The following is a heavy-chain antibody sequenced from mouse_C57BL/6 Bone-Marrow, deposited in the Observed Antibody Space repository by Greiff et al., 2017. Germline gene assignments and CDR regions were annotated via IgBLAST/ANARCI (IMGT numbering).Heavy chain of an antibody. CDR3: ARGWDSYYFDY. CDR1: GYTFTDYY. Sequence: EVQLQQSGPVLVKPGASVKMSCKASGYTFTDYYMNWVKQSHGKSLEWIGVINPYNGGTSYNQKFKGKATLTVDKSSSTAYMELNSLTSEDSAVYYCARGWDSYYFDYWGQGTTLTVSS. J-gene: IGHJ2*01. D-gene: IGHD4-1*01. V-gene: IGHV1-19*01. CDR2: INPYNGGT.